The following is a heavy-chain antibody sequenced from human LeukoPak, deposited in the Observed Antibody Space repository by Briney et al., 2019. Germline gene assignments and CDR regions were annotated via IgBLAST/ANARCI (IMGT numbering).Heavy chain of an antibody. D-gene: IGHD3-10*01. V-gene: IGHV4-4*07. Sequence: TGGSLRLSCAASGFTFSNYGMSWIRQPAGKGLERIGSIYTSGSNKYSPSLKSRVTMSVDTSKNQFSLKLSSVTAADTAVYYCARVETPPVLLWFGESERYYFDYWGQGTLVTVSS. CDR3: ARVETPPVLLWFGESERYYFDY. J-gene: IGHJ4*02. CDR1: GFTFSNYG. CDR2: IYTSGSN.